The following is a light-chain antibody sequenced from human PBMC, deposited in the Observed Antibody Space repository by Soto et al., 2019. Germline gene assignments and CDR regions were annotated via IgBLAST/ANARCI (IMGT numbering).Light chain of an antibody. CDR2: HTS. J-gene: IGKJ1*01. CDR3: QQYESSPRT. CDR1: QSVGGS. V-gene: IGKV3-20*01. Sequence: EIVLTQSPGTLSLSPGERATLSCRASQSVGGSLAWSQQRPGQAPRLLVYHTSNRATGIPDRFSASGSGTDFTLTISRLEPEDFAVYYCQQYESSPRTFGQGTKVDIK.